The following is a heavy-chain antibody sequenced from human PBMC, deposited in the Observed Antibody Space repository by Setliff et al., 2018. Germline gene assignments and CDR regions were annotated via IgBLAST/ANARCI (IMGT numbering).Heavy chain of an antibody. CDR2: IIPIFGTA. V-gene: IGHV1-69*13. Sequence: ASVKVSCKASGGTFSSYAICWVRQAPGQGLEWMGGIIPIFGTANYAQKFQGRVTITADESTSTAYMELSSLRSEDTAVYYCARGRHPPWSGYPYYYMDVWGKGTTVTVSS. J-gene: IGHJ6*03. CDR1: GGTFSSYA. CDR3: ARGRHPPWSGYPYYYMDV. D-gene: IGHD3-3*01.